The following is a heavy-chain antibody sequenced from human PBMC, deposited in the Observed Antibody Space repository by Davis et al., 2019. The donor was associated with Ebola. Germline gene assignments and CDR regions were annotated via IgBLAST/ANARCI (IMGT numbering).Heavy chain of an antibody. CDR2: INHSGST. CDR3: ARGGRGLYSSGWYVY. Sequence: MPSETLSLTCAVYGGSFSGYYWSWIRQPPGKGLEWIGEINHSGSTNYNPSLKSRVTISVDTSKNQFSLKLSSVTAADTAVYYCARGGRGLYSSGWYVYWGQGTLVTVSS. D-gene: IGHD6-19*01. J-gene: IGHJ4*02. CDR1: GGSFSGYY. V-gene: IGHV4-34*01.